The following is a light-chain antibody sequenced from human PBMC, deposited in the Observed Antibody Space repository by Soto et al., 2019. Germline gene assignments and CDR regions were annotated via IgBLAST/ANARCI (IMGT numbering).Light chain of an antibody. V-gene: IGLV2-23*02. CDR1: SGDVWSYNL. CDR3: CSYAGGSTFV. Sequence: QSALTQPASVSGSPGQSITISCTGASGDVWSYNLVSWYQQHPGKAPKLIIYEVSKRPSGVSNRFSGSKSGNTASLTISWLQAEDEAGYYCCSYAGGSTFVFGTGTKLTVL. J-gene: IGLJ1*01. CDR2: EVS.